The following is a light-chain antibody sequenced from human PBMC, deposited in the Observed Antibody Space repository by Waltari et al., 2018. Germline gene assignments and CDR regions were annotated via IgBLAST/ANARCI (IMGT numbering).Light chain of an antibody. Sequence: DIVMTQSPDSLAVSLGEGATINCRSNQSLLYSANYRHYLAWYQQKPRQAPRLLINWASTRESGVPDRFIGSGSGTDFILTISSLQPEDVALYFCQQYHTIPPTFGGGTKVEIK. J-gene: IGKJ4*01. CDR2: WAS. CDR3: QQYHTIPPT. V-gene: IGKV4-1*01. CDR1: QSLLYSANYRHY.